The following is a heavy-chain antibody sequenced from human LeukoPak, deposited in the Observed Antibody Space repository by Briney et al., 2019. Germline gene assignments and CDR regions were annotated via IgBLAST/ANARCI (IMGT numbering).Heavy chain of an antibody. CDR3: ARARGYSYGEVLEN. CDR2: IYYSGST. V-gene: IGHV4-30-4*08. CDR1: GGSISSSDYY. Sequence: SETLSLTCTVSGGSISSSDYYWSWIRQPPGKGLEWIGYIYYSGSTYYNPSLKSRVTISVDTSKNQFSLKLSSVTAADTAVYYCARARGYSYGEVLENWGQGTLVTVSS. J-gene: IGHJ4*02. D-gene: IGHD5-18*01.